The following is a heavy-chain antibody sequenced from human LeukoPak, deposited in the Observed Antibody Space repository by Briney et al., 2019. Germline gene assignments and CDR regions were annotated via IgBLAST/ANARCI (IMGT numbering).Heavy chain of an antibody. CDR3: ARRPVGATRGIYYFDY. CDR2: IYYSGST. V-gene: IGHV4-39*01. J-gene: IGHJ4*02. CDR1: GGSISSSSYY. Sequence: SETLSLTCTVSGGSISSSSYYWGWIRQPPGKGLEWIGSIYYSGSTYYNPSLKSRVTISVDTSKNQFSLKLSSVTAADTAVYYCARRPVGATRGIYYFDYWGQGTLVTVSS. D-gene: IGHD1-26*01.